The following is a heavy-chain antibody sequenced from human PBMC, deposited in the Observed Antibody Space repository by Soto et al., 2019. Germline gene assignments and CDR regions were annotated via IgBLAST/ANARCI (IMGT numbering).Heavy chain of an antibody. Sequence: ASVKVSCKVSGYTLTELSMHWVRQAPGKGLEWMGGFDPEDGETIYAQKFQGRVTMTEDTSTDTAYMELSSLRSEDTAVYYCARSYSSSSLYYYYGMDVWGQGTTVTVSS. CDR2: FDPEDGET. CDR1: GYTLTELS. V-gene: IGHV1-24*01. J-gene: IGHJ6*02. D-gene: IGHD6-6*01. CDR3: ARSYSSSSLYYYYGMDV.